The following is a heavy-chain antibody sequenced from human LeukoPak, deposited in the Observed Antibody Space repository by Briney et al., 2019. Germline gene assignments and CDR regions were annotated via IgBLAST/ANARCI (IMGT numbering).Heavy chain of an antibody. CDR3: ARDYGSSGYVNWFDP. V-gene: IGHV3-21*01. CDR1: GFTFSSYS. D-gene: IGHD3-22*01. CDR2: ISSSSSYI. Sequence: KPGGSLRLSCAASGFTFSSYSTNWVRQAPGKGLEWVSSISSSSSYIYYADSVKGRFTISRDNSKNTLYLQMNSLRAEDTAVYYCARDYGSSGYVNWFDPWGQGTLVTVSS. J-gene: IGHJ5*02.